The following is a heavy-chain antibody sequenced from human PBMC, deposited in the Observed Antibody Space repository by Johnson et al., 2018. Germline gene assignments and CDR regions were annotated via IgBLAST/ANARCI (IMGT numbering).Heavy chain of an antibody. V-gene: IGHV1-69*01. CDR3: ARDKGNEKAYYYGSGSYSWFDP. Sequence: VQLLESGAEVKKXGSSVKVXCKASGGTFSSYAISWVRQAPGQGLEWMGGIIPIFGTANYAQKFKGRVTITADESTSTAYMELSSLRSEDTAVYYCARDKGNEKAYYYGSGSYSWFDPWGQGTLVTVSS. D-gene: IGHD3-10*01. J-gene: IGHJ5*02. CDR1: GGTFSSYA. CDR2: IIPIFGTA.